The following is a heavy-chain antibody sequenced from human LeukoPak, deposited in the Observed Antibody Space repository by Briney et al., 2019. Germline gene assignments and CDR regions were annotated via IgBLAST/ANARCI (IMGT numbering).Heavy chain of an antibody. V-gene: IGHV3-9*03. CDR3: ATETATGHFDY. CDR2: ISWNSGSI. D-gene: IGHD6-13*01. CDR1: GFTFGDYA. Sequence: GGSLRLSCVASGFTFGDYAMHWVRLVPGKGLEWVSGISWNSGSIGYADSVKGRFTISRDNAKNSLYLQMNSLRAEDMALYYCATETATGHFDYWGQGTLVTVSS. J-gene: IGHJ4*02.